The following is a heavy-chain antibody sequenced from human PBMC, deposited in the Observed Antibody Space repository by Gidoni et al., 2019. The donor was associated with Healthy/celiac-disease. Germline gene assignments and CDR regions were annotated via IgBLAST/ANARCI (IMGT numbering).Heavy chain of an antibody. V-gene: IGHV3-23*01. CDR1: GFTFSSYA. CDR2: ISGSCGST. J-gene: IGHJ4*02. D-gene: IGHD4-17*01. Sequence: EVQLLESGGGLVQPGGSLRLSCAASGFTFSSYAMCWVRQAPGNGLGCVSAISGSCGSTYYADSVKGRFTISRDNSKNTLYLQMNSLRAEDTAVYYCAQKPLRWRSTVDYWGQGTLVTVSS. CDR3: AQKPLRWRSTVDY.